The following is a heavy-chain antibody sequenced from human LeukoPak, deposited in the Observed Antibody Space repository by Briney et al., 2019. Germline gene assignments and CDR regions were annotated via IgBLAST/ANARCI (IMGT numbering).Heavy chain of an antibody. J-gene: IGHJ2*01. D-gene: IGHD6-13*01. CDR3: AKGKAAAGNGIYWYFDL. V-gene: IGHV3-9*01. Sequence: GRSLRLSCAASGFTFSSYGMHWVRQAPGKGLEWVSGISWNSGSIGYADSVKGRFTISRDNAKNSLYLQMNSLRAEDTALYYCAKGKAAAGNGIYWYFDLWGRGTLVTVSS. CDR1: GFTFSSYG. CDR2: ISWNSGSI.